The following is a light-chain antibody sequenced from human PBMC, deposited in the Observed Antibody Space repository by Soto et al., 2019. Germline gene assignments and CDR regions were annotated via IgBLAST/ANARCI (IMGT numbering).Light chain of an antibody. V-gene: IGKV3-20*01. CDR3: QQYGRLPLS. CDR1: QSLTNSF. Sequence: EILLTQSPGTLSLSPGDRATLSCRASQSLTNSFLAWYQQQPGQAPRLLISGASIRATDIPDRFSGSGSGTAFTRTISRLEPEDFAVYFCQQYGRLPLSFGGGTKVEIK. J-gene: IGKJ4*01. CDR2: GAS.